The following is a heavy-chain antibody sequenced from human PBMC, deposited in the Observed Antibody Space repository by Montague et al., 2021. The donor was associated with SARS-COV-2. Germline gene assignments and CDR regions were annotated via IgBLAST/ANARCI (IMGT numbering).Heavy chain of an antibody. D-gene: IGHD4-17*01. Sequence: TLSLTCSVSGVSISNGSYPWSWIRQPPGKGLNWIVYIFPGGSTYSNASLQSRVTISIYNSKNQLSLSLTSITAADTAVYFCARGAADFGDDGWLDPWGQGTLVTVS. CDR3: ARGAADFGDDGWLDP. J-gene: IGHJ5*02. CDR1: GVSISNGSYP. CDR2: IFPGGST. V-gene: IGHV4-30-2*01.